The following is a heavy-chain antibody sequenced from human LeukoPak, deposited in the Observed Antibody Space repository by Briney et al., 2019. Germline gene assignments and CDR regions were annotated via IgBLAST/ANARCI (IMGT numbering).Heavy chain of an antibody. V-gene: IGHV4-34*01. Sequence: SETLSLTCAVYGGSFSGYYWSWIRQPPGKGLEWIGEIYHSGSTNYNPSLKSRVTISVDKSKNQFSLKLSSVTAADTAVYYCARHGNYYDSSGYSTTRELFDPWGQGTLVTVSS. D-gene: IGHD3-22*01. CDR3: ARHGNYYDSSGYSTTRELFDP. J-gene: IGHJ5*02. CDR2: IYHSGST. CDR1: GGSFSGYY.